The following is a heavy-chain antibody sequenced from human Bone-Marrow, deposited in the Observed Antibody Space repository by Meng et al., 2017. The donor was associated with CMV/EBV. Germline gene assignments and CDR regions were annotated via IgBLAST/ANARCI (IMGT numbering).Heavy chain of an antibody. Sequence: GESLKISCAASGFTFSNYAMSWVRQAPGKGLEWVSVISGSGGTTYYADSVKGRFTISRDNSKNTLYLQMNSLRAEDTAVYYCAKVEPYSSSWYGWFDPWGQGTLVTVSS. D-gene: IGHD6-13*01. J-gene: IGHJ5*02. CDR1: GFTFSNYA. CDR2: ISGSGGTT. CDR3: AKVEPYSSSWYGWFDP. V-gene: IGHV3-23*01.